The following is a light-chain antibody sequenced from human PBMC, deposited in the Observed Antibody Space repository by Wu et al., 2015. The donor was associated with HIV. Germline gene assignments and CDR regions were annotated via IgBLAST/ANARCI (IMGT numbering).Light chain of an antibody. CDR1: QSVSSD. Sequence: EIVMTQSPATLAVSPGERATLSCRASQSVSSDLAWYQQKPGQAPRLLIYGASTRAAGIPARFSGGGSGTEFTLTISSMQSEDFAVYYCQQRTSWPLTFGQGTRLEI. J-gene: IGKJ5*01. CDR2: GAS. CDR3: QQRTSWPLT. V-gene: IGKV3-15*01.